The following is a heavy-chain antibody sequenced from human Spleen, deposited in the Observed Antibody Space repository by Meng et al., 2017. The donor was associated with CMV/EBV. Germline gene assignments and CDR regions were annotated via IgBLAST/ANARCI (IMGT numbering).Heavy chain of an antibody. CDR3: ARSWDY. Sequence: PSGALSLTCAVYGGSFSGYYWSWIRQPPGKGLEWIGEINHSGSTNYNPSLKSRVTISVDTSKNQFSLKLSSVTAADTAVYYCARSWDYWGQGTLVTVSS. CDR1: GGSFSGYY. V-gene: IGHV4-34*01. J-gene: IGHJ4*02. CDR2: INHSGST.